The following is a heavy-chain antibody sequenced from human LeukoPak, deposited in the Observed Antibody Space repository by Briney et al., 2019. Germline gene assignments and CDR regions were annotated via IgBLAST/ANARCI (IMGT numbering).Heavy chain of an antibody. V-gene: IGHV3-48*04. CDR1: GFTFSSYS. CDR2: ISSSSSTI. J-gene: IGHJ4*02. CDR3: ARGVSSPEY. Sequence: GGSLRLSCAASGFTFSSYSMNWVRQAPGKGLEWVSYISSSSSTIYYADSVKGRFTISRDNAKNSLYMQMNSLRAEDTAVYYCARGVSSPEYWGQGTLVIVSS. D-gene: IGHD6-6*01.